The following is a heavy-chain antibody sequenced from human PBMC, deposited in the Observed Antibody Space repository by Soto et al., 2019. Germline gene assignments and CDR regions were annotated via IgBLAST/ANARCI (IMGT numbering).Heavy chain of an antibody. V-gene: IGHV3-15*07. Sequence: EVQLEESGGGLIKPGESLTLSCAASDFILSDAWMKWVRQAPGKGLEWVGRIKSKAHGGTTDYAAPLKGRFTILRDDSKNTLYLQMNSLQTEDTAMYYCASYRDRRGRRRYAYWGQGALVTVSS. CDR2: IKSKAHGGTT. CDR3: ASYRDRRGRRRYAY. J-gene: IGHJ4*02. D-gene: IGHD2-2*01. CDR1: DFILSDAW.